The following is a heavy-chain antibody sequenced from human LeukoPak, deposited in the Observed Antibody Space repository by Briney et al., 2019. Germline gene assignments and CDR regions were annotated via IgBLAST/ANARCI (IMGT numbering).Heavy chain of an antibody. Sequence: PGGSLRLSCSASGFTFSYYAMHWVRQTPGKGLEYASAINSNGASTYYADSVRGRFTISRDNSRNTVYLQMGSLRAEDTAVYYCVKETFTVTSPFDYWGQGTLVTVSS. CDR1: GFTFSYYA. J-gene: IGHJ4*02. CDR3: VKETFTVTSPFDY. CDR2: INSNGAST. V-gene: IGHV3-64D*09. D-gene: IGHD3-16*01.